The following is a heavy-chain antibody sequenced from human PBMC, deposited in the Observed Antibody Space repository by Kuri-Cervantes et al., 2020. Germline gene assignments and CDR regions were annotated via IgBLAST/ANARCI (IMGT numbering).Heavy chain of an antibody. D-gene: IGHD5-24*01. Sequence: ASVKVSCKASGYTFTSYGISWVRQAPGQGLEWMGWISAYNGNTNYARKLQGRVTMTTDTSTSTAYMELRSLRSDDTAVYYCARYGYNRNFYYYYYYGMDVWGQGTTVTVSS. CDR1: GYTFTSYG. CDR2: ISAYNGNT. CDR3: ARYGYNRNFYYYYYYGMDV. J-gene: IGHJ6*02. V-gene: IGHV1-18*01.